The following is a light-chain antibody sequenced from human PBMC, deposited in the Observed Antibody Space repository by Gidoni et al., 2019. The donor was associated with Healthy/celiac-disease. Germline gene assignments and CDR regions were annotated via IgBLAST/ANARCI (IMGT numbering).Light chain of an antibody. CDR2: DVS. Sequence: QSALTQPASVSGSPGQSITISCTGTTSDVGGYTYVSWYQQHPGKAPKLMIYDVSNRPSGVSNRCSGSKSGNTASLTISGLQAEDEADYYCSSYTSSSTRVVFGGGTKLTVL. CDR1: TSDVGGYTY. J-gene: IGLJ2*01. CDR3: SSYTSSSTRVV. V-gene: IGLV2-14*03.